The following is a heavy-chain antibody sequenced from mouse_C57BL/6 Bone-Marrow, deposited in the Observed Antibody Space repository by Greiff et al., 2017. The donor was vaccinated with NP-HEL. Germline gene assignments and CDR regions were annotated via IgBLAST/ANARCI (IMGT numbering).Heavy chain of an antibody. V-gene: IGHV1-82*01. CDR1: GYAFSSSW. CDR3: ARSTYYGSSLFAY. Sequence: QVQLQQSGPELVKPGASVKISCKASGYAFSSSWMNWVKQRPGKGLEWIGRIYPGDGDTNYNGKVKGKATLTADKSSSTAYMQLSSLTSEDSAVYFCARSTYYGSSLFAYWGQGTLVTVSA. CDR2: IYPGDGDT. J-gene: IGHJ3*01. D-gene: IGHD1-1*01.